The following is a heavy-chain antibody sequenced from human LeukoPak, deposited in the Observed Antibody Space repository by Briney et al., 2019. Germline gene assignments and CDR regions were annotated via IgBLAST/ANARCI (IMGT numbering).Heavy chain of an antibody. CDR1: GFTFSSYA. CDR3: ARDGDDYGGNWGALDI. CDR2: ISGSGGST. Sequence: GGSLRLSCAASGFTFSSYAMSWVRQAPGKGLEWVSAISGSGGSTYYADSVKGRFTISRDNSKNTLYLQMNSLRAEDTAVYYCARDGDDYGGNWGALDIWGQGTMVTVSS. J-gene: IGHJ3*02. V-gene: IGHV3-23*01. D-gene: IGHD4-23*01.